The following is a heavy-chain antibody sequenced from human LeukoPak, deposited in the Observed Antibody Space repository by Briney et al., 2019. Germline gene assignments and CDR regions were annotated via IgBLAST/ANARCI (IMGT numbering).Heavy chain of an antibody. D-gene: IGHD5-24*01. V-gene: IGHV5-51*01. Sequence: GESLKISCKGSGYSFTSYWIGWVRQMPGKGLEWMGIIYPGDSDTRYSPSFQGQVTTSADKSISTAYLQWSSLKASDTAMYYCARLSNPFLRDGYNYVGYYYGMDVWGQGTTVTVSS. CDR2: IYPGDSDT. CDR1: GYSFTSYW. J-gene: IGHJ6*02. CDR3: ARLSNPFLRDGYNYVGYYYGMDV.